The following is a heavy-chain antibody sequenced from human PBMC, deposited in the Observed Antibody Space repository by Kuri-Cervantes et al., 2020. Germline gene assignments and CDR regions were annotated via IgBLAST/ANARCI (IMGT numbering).Heavy chain of an antibody. J-gene: IGHJ3*02. CDR1: GFTFSSYW. CDR2: INSDGSST. D-gene: IGHD2-15*01. CDR3: AREVGDCSGGSCYSRRGFDAFDI. V-gene: IGHV3-74*01. Sequence: GESLKISCAASGFTFSSYWMHWVRQAPGKGLVWVSRINSDGSSTSYADSVKGRFTISRDNAKNTLYLQMNSLRAEDTAVYYCAREVGDCSGGSCYSRRGFDAFDIWGQGTMVTVSS.